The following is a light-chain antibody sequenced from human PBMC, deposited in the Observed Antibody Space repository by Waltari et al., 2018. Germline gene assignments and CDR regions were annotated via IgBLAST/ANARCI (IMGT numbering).Light chain of an antibody. V-gene: IGKV3-15*01. Sequence: EIVMTQSPDTLSVSPGERAILSCRASQSVTTNLAWYQQKPGQAPRLLSYGASTRATDIPARFSGSGSGTEFTLTISSLQSEDCAVYYCHQYNDGPPFNFGQGTKLEIK. CDR2: GAS. CDR3: HQYNDGPPFN. J-gene: IGKJ2*01. CDR1: QSVTTN.